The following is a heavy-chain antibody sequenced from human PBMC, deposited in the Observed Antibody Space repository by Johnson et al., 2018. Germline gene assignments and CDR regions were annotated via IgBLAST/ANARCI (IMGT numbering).Heavy chain of an antibody. D-gene: IGHD2-8*02. J-gene: IGHJ6*04. Sequence: QVQLVESGAEVKEPGASXTVSCEASGYTFTSSDICWVRQATGQGLEWMGCLNPNGGNTGYAQKFQGRVSMTRNTSIRTAYMELSSLRSEDTGVYYGAKRAAHTGGTLDVWGKGTTVTVSS. CDR1: GYTFTSSD. CDR3: AKRAAHTGGTLDV. V-gene: IGHV1-8*01. CDR2: LNPNGGNT.